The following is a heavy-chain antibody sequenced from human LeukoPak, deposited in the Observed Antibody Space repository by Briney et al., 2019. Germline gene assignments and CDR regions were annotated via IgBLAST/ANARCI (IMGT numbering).Heavy chain of an antibody. Sequence: GGSLRLSCAASGFTFSSYSMNWVRQAPGKGLEWVSSISGSSSYIYYADSVRGRFTISRDNAKNSLYLQMNSLRAEDTAVYYCARQDFWSGAFDLWGQGTLVTVSS. V-gene: IGHV3-21*06. J-gene: IGHJ5*02. CDR2: ISGSSSYI. D-gene: IGHD3-3*01. CDR1: GFTFSSYS. CDR3: ARQDFWSGAFDL.